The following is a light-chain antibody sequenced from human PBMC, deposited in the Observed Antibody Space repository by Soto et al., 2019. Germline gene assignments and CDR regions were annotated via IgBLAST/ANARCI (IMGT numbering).Light chain of an antibody. Sequence: EIVLTHSPGTLSLSPGERATLSCRAIQSVSSSYLAWYQQKPGQAPRLLIYGASSRATGIPDRFSGSGSGTDFTLTISRMEPEDFAVYYCQQYGSSPLTFGQGTKVDIK. CDR2: GAS. CDR3: QQYGSSPLT. V-gene: IGKV3-20*01. CDR1: QSVSSSY. J-gene: IGKJ1*01.